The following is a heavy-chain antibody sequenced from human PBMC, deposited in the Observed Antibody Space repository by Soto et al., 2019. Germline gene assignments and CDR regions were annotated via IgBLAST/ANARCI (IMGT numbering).Heavy chain of an antibody. CDR1: GLSFSDYQ. D-gene: IGHD3-22*01. V-gene: IGHV3-11*01. CDR3: ARDLGYYPRSGYFDY. CDR2: ISSSGHIT. Sequence: GGSLRLSCAASGLSFSDYQMSWIRQAPGKGMEWVAYISSSGHITYYADCVKGRFTISSDSAKNSLYLQMNSLRAEDTAVYYCARDLGYYPRSGYFDYWGPGTLVTVSS. J-gene: IGHJ4*02.